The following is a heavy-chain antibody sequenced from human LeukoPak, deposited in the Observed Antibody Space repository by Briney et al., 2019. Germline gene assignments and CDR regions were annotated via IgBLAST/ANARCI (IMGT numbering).Heavy chain of an antibody. D-gene: IGHD6-19*01. V-gene: IGHV3-30-3*01. J-gene: IGHJ4*02. CDR1: GFTFSSYA. CDR3: ARNNIDGYARGWPLDY. CDR2: ISYDGSKK. Sequence: GGSLRLSCAASGFTFSSYAIDWVRQAPGKGLEWVALISYDGSKKYCAESVTGRFTISRDNSKNTLYLQMNSLRPEDTAVYYCARNNIDGYARGWPLDYWGQGTLVTVSS.